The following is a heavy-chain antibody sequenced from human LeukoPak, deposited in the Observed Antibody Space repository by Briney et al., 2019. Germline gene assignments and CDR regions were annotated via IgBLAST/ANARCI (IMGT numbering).Heavy chain of an antibody. Sequence: ASETLSLTCTVSGGSISSGSYYWRWIRQPAGKGLEWIGRIYTSGSTNYNPSLKSRVTISVDTSKNQFSLKLSSVTAADTAVYYCAREEVIVVVSYFDYWGQGTLVTVSS. J-gene: IGHJ4*02. CDR1: GGSISSGSYY. CDR2: IYTSGST. D-gene: IGHD3-22*01. CDR3: AREEVIVVVSYFDY. V-gene: IGHV4-61*02.